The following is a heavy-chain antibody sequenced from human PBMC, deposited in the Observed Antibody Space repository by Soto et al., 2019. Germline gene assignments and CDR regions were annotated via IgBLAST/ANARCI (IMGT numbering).Heavy chain of an antibody. J-gene: IGHJ4*02. Sequence: QVQLVQSGAEVKKPGASVKVSCKASGYTFTGYYMHWVRQAPGQGLEWMGWINPNTGGTNYAQKFQGRVTMTRETSISTAYMELSRLRSDDTAVYYCARVNVVVVAATREYYFDYWGQGTLVTVSS. D-gene: IGHD2-15*01. V-gene: IGHV1-2*02. CDR2: INPNTGGT. CDR3: ARVNVVVVAATREYYFDY. CDR1: GYTFTGYY.